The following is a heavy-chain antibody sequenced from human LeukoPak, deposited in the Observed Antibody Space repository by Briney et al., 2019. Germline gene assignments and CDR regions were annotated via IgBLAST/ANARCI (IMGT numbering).Heavy chain of an antibody. J-gene: IGHJ4*02. D-gene: IGHD6-19*01. CDR3: ARDAPYSSGWGRPYFDY. CDR2: IYHSGST. CDR1: GASISSSNW. V-gene: IGHV4-4*02. Sequence: PSETLSLTCAVSGASISSSNWWRRIRQPPGKELQWIGEIYHSGSTNYNPSLKSRVTISVDKSTNQFSLKLSSVTAADTAVYYCARDAPYSSGWGRPYFDYWGQGTLVTVSS.